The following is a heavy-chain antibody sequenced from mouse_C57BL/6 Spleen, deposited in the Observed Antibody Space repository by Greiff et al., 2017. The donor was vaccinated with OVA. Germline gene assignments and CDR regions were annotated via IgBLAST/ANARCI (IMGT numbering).Heavy chain of an antibody. J-gene: IGHJ4*01. CDR3: ARKDDYDEEMDD. CDR1: GYTFTSYW. V-gene: IGHV1-50*01. CDR2: IDPSDSYT. D-gene: IGHD2-4*01. Sequence: QVQLQQPGAELVKPGASVKLSCKASGYTFTSYWMQWVKQRPGQGLEWIGEIDPSDSYTNYNQKFKGKATLTVDTSSSTAYMHLSSLTSEDSAVYYCARKDDYDEEMDDWGKGTSVTVSS.